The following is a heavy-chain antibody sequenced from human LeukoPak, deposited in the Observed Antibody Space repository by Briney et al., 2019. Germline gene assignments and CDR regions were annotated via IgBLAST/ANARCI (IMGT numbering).Heavy chain of an antibody. Sequence: ASVKVSCKASGYTFTSYGISRVRQAPGQGLEWMGWISAYNGNTNYAQKFQGRVTMTTDTSTRTVYMDLKSLRYDDTAMYYCARGPVGATDSWGQGTLVTVSS. V-gene: IGHV1-18*01. CDR2: ISAYNGNT. J-gene: IGHJ4*02. D-gene: IGHD1-26*01. CDR3: ARGPVGATDS. CDR1: GYTFTSYG.